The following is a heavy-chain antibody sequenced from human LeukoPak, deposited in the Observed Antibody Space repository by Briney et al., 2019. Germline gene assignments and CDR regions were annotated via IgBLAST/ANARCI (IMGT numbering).Heavy chain of an antibody. CDR3: ARGLRFDYMDV. Sequence: GGSLRVSCAAPGFTFCGYAMHWGRQAPGKGLEWGAVISYDGGNKYYADSVKGRFTISRDNSKNTRYMQMNRVRAEKTPVYYCARGLRFDYMDVWGKGTTVTVSS. V-gene: IGHV3-30*01. CDR1: GFTFCGYA. J-gene: IGHJ6*03. D-gene: IGHD3-3*01. CDR2: ISYDGGNK.